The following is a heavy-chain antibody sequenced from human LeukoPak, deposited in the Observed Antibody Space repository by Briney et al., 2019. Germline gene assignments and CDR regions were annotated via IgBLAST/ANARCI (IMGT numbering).Heavy chain of an antibody. Sequence: GGSVILSCVASGFSFTKYWMTWVRQAPGKGLEGVARLHPDGSERNYVVSVEGRFTVFGDNAKSSLFLQMHSLRVEDTAVYYCARGGYSFDYLGQGTFVTVPS. CDR3: ARGGYSFDY. CDR1: GFSFTKYW. J-gene: IGHJ4*02. D-gene: IGHD5-12*01. CDR2: LHPDGSER. V-gene: IGHV3-7*01.